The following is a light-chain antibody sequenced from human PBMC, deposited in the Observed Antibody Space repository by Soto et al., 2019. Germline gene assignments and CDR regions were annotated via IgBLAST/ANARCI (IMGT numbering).Light chain of an antibody. CDR2: GAS. Sequence: EIVLTQSPGTLSLSPGERATLSCRASQSISSSYLAWYQQKPGQAPRLLIYGASSRATGIPDRFSGSGSGTDFTLTISRLEPADFAAYYCQQYGSSPQVTFGGGTKVEIK. V-gene: IGKV3-20*01. CDR3: QQYGSSPQVT. CDR1: QSISSSY. J-gene: IGKJ4*01.